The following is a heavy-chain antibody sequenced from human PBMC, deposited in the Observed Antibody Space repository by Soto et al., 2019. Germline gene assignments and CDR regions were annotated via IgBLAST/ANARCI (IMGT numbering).Heavy chain of an antibody. CDR3: ARARGGSGSYVY. V-gene: IGHV4-34*01. Sequence: QVHLQQWGAGLLKPSETLSLTCAVYGGSISGYYYSWIRQSPGKGLEWIGEINQSGSTNYNPSLKRRVTVSTDTSKNQFSLKMNSVTAADTSIYYCARARGGSGSYVYWGQGTLVTVSS. CDR2: INQSGST. CDR1: GGSISGYY. J-gene: IGHJ4*02. D-gene: IGHD1-26*01.